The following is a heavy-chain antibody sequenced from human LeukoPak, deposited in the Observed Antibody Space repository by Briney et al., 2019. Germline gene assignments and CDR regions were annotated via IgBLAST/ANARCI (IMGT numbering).Heavy chain of an antibody. CDR2: ISGSGGST. V-gene: IGHV3-23*01. CDR1: GFTFSSYA. J-gene: IGHJ4*02. CDR3: AKDPRGSYYPHNYFDY. Sequence: GGSLRLCCAASGFTFSSYAMSWVRQAPGKGLEWVSAISGSGGSTYYADSVKGRFTISRDNSKNTLYLQMNSLRAEDTAVYYCAKDPRGSYYPHNYFDYWGQGTLVTVSS. D-gene: IGHD1-26*01.